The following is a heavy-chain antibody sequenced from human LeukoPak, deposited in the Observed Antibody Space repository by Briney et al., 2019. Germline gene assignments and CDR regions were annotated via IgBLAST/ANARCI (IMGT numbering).Heavy chain of an antibody. CDR3: ARERTLYVSGSGYGMDV. D-gene: IGHD3-10*01. V-gene: IGHV3-33*01. CDR2: IWYDGSNK. Sequence: GKSLRLSCAASGFAFSSYGMHWVRQAPGKGLEWVALIWYDGSNKYYADSVKGRFTISRDSSKNTLYLEMSSLGAEDTAVYFCARERTLYVSGSGYGMDVWGQGTTVTVSS. CDR1: GFAFSSYG. J-gene: IGHJ6*02.